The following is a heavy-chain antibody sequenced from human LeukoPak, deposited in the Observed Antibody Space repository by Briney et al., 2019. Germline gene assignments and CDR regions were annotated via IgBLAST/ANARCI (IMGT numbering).Heavy chain of an antibody. J-gene: IGHJ4*02. CDR3: ARDGSYYASGSYYHYFDC. V-gene: IGHV3-48*01. Sequence: GGSLRLSCAASGFTFSSYSMHWVRQAPGKGLEWVSYIRSGSSTIYYADSVKGRFTISRDDAKDSLYLQMNSLRAEDTAVYYCARDGSYYASGSYYHYFDCWGQGTLVTVSS. CDR1: GFTFSSYS. D-gene: IGHD3-10*01. CDR2: IRSGSSTI.